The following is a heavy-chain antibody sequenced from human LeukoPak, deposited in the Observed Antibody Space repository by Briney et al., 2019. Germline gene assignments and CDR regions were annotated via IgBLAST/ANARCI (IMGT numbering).Heavy chain of an antibody. D-gene: IGHD5-12*01. J-gene: IGHJ4*02. CDR1: GGSISSGGYY. CDR3: ARIGVATIADY. V-gene: IGHV4-30-2*01. Sequence: SQTLSLTCTVSGGSISSGGYYWSWMRQPPGKGLEWIGYIYHSGSTYYNPSLKSRVTISVDRSKNQFSLKLSSVTAADTAVYYCARIGVATIADYWGQGTLVTVSS. CDR2: IYHSGST.